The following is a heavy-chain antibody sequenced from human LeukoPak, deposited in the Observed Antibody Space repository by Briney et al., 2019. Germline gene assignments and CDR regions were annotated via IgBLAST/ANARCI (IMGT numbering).Heavy chain of an antibody. D-gene: IGHD1-26*01. V-gene: IGHV5-51*01. CDR2: IYPGDSDT. CDR3: ARRQVGPILTHFDY. Sequence: GESLQISCQGSGYSFTNYWIGWVRQMPGKGLEWMGIIYPGDSDTRYSPSFQGQVTISADKSISTAYLQWSSLKASDTAMYYCARRQVGPILTHFDYWGQGTLVTVSS. J-gene: IGHJ4*02. CDR1: GYSFTNYW.